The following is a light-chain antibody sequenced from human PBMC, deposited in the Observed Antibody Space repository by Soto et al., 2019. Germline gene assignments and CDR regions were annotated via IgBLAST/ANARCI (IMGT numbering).Light chain of an antibody. V-gene: IGLV2-14*01. CDR3: TSYTSSRTPV. CDR1: SSDVGGYNL. Sequence: QSALTQPASVSGSPGQSITISCAGTSSDVGGYNLVSWYQHHPGKAPKLIIYEVSKRPSGVSNRFSGSKSVNTASLTISGLQAEDEADYYCTSYTSSRTPVFGGGTKLTVL. J-gene: IGLJ2*01. CDR2: EVS.